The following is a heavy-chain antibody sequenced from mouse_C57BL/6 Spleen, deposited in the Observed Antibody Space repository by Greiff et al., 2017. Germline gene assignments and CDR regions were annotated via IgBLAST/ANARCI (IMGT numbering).Heavy chain of an antibody. V-gene: IGHV5-17*01. D-gene: IGHD1-1*01. Sequence: EVQGVESGGGLVKPGGSLKLSCAASGFTFSDYGMHWVRQAPEKGLEWVAYISSGSSTIYYADTVKGRFTISRDNAKNTLFLQMTSLRSEDTAMYYCASPHYYGSSYVRYFDVWGTGTTVTVSS. J-gene: IGHJ1*03. CDR2: ISSGSSTI. CDR3: ASPHYYGSSYVRYFDV. CDR1: GFTFSDYG.